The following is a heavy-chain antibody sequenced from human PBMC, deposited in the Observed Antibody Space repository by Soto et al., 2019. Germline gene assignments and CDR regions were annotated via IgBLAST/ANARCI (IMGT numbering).Heavy chain of an antibody. D-gene: IGHD3-22*01. CDR1: GFTFSSYW. CDR2: IKQDGSEK. CDR3: ARVSSFDYYDSSGPDY. Sequence: GGSLRLSCAASGFTFSSYWVSWVRQAPGKGLEWVANIKQDGSEKYYVDSVKGRFTISRDNAKNSLYLQMNSLRDEDTAVHYCARVSSFDYYDSSGPDYWGQGTLVTVSS. J-gene: IGHJ4*02. V-gene: IGHV3-7*01.